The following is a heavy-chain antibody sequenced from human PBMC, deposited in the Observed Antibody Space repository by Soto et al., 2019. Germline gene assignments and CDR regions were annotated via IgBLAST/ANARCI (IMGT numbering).Heavy chain of an antibody. V-gene: IGHV1-69*13. CDR1: GGTFSSYA. D-gene: IGHD2-2*01. Sequence: ASVKVSCKASGGTFSSYAISWVRQAPGQGLEWMGGIIPIFGTANYAQKFQGIVTITADESTSTAYMELSSLRSEDTAVYYCASRDAGYCSSTSCYDAFDIWGQGTMVTVSS. J-gene: IGHJ3*02. CDR2: IIPIFGTA. CDR3: ASRDAGYCSSTSCYDAFDI.